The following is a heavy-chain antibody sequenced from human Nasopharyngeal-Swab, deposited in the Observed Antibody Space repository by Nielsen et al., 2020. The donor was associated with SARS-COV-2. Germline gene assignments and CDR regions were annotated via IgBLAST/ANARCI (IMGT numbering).Heavy chain of an antibody. V-gene: IGHV3-9*01. Sequence: GGSLRLSCAASGFTFDDYVMHWVRQAPGKGLEWVSDISWNSRSIAYADSVKGRFTISRDNAKNSLYLQMNSLRDEDTAVYYCARAWWLRGYFDYWGQGTLVTVSS. CDR1: GFTFDDYV. J-gene: IGHJ4*02. CDR3: ARAWWLRGYFDY. D-gene: IGHD5-12*01. CDR2: ISWNSRSI.